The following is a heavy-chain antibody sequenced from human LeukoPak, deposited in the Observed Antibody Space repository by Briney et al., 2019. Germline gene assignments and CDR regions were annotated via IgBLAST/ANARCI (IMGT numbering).Heavy chain of an antibody. J-gene: IGHJ4*02. CDR2: INHSGST. CDR1: GGSFSGYY. D-gene: IGHD3-22*01. Sequence: SETLSLTCAVYGGSFSGYYWSWIRQPPGKGLEWIGEINHSGSTNYNPSLKSRVTISVDTSKNQFSLKLSSVTAADTAVYYCARGTDSSGYYYYWGQGTLVTVSS. CDR3: ARGTDSSGYYYY. V-gene: IGHV4-34*01.